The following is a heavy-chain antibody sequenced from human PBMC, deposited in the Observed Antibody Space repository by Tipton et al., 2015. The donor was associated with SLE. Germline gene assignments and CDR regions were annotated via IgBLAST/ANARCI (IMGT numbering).Heavy chain of an antibody. CDR3: AREGITIFGVFQR. CDR2: IYTSGTT. Sequence: TLSLTCTVSAGFISSYYWSWIRQPPGKGLEWIGQIYTSGTTSYNPSLKSRVTISLDKSKNQFSLELTSVTAADTAVYFCAREGITIFGVFQRWGQGTQVSVSS. V-gene: IGHV4-4*08. D-gene: IGHD3-3*01. J-gene: IGHJ4*02. CDR1: AGFISSYY.